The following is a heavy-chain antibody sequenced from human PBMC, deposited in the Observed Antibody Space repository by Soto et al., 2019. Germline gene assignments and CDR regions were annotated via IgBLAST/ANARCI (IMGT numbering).Heavy chain of an antibody. CDR3: ARGGYYYDSSGPLRTYYFDY. J-gene: IGHJ4*02. Sequence: SETLSLTCAVSGYSISSGYYWGWIRQPPGKGLEWIGSIYHSGSTYYNPSLKSRVTISVDTSKNQFSLKLSSVTAADTAVYYCARGGYYYDSSGPLRTYYFDYWGQGTLVTVYS. D-gene: IGHD3-22*01. V-gene: IGHV4-38-2*01. CDR2: IYHSGST. CDR1: GYSISSGYY.